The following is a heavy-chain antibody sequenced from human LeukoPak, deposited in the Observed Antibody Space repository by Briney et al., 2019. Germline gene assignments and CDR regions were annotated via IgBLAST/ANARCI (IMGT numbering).Heavy chain of an antibody. Sequence: GGSLRLSCAASGFTFSSYSMNWVRQAPGKGLEWVSSISSSSSYIYYADSVKGRFTISRDNAKNSLYLQMNSLRAEDTALYYCAKDISGYDSWGQGTLVTVSS. CDR3: AKDISGYDS. CDR1: GFTFSSYS. J-gene: IGHJ5*02. D-gene: IGHD5-12*01. V-gene: IGHV3-21*04. CDR2: ISSSSSYI.